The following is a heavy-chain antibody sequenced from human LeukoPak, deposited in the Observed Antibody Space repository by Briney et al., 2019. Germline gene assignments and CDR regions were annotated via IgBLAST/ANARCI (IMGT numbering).Heavy chain of an antibody. V-gene: IGHV3-66*04. CDR3: GRHAYGGSPPLS. D-gene: IGHD3-10*01. CDR1: RFTFSDSW. J-gene: IGHJ4*02. CDR2: IYVSGTT. Sequence: GGSLRLSCAASRFTFSDSWMAWVRQAPGKRLEWLAFIYVSGTTFYAASVKGRFTISRDNAKNTVYFQMNNLRAEDTALYYCGRHAYGGSPPLSWGQGALVTVSS.